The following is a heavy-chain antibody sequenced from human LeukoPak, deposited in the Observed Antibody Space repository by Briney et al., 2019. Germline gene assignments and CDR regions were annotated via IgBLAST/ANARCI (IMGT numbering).Heavy chain of an antibody. Sequence: SETLSLTCTVSGGSISSGSYYWSWIRQPAGKGLEWIGRIYTSGSTNYNPSPKSRVTISVDTSKNQFSLKLSSVTAADTAVYYCARGQQLEGYYFDYWGQGTLVTVSS. CDR2: IYTSGST. J-gene: IGHJ4*02. CDR1: GGSISSGSYY. V-gene: IGHV4-61*02. D-gene: IGHD6-13*01. CDR3: ARGQQLEGYYFDY.